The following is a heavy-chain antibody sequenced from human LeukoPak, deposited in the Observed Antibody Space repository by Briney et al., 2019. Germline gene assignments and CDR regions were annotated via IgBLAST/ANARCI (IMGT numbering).Heavy chain of an antibody. V-gene: IGHV4-39*07. CDR2: IYYSGST. Sequence: SETLSLTCTVSGGSISSSSYYWGWIRQPPGKGLEWIGSIYYSGSTYYNPSLKSRLTISVDTSKNQFSLKLTSVTAADTAVYYCARLYSSGWPYFDYWGQGTLVTVSS. D-gene: IGHD6-19*01. CDR3: ARLYSSGWPYFDY. J-gene: IGHJ4*02. CDR1: GGSISSSSYY.